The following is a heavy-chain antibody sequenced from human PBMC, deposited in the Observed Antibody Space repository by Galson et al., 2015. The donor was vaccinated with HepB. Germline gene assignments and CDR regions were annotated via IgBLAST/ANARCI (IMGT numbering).Heavy chain of an antibody. CDR3: ARDEGSGRFSDV. CDR1: GYTFTYYA. CDR2: INTNAGIP. J-gene: IGHJ6*02. Sequence: SVKVSCKASGYTFTYYAMNWVRQAPGQGLEWMGWINTNAGIPTYAQGFTGRFVFSLDTSVRTAYLQISSLEAEDTAVYYCARDEGSGRFSDVWAKGPRSPSP. V-gene: IGHV7-4-1*02. D-gene: IGHD3-3*01.